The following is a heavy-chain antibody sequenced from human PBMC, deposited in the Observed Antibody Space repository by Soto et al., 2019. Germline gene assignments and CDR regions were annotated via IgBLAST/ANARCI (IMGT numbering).Heavy chain of an antibody. J-gene: IGHJ4*02. Sequence: WASVKVSCKASGYTFTSYAMHWVRQAPGQRLEWMGWINAGNGNTKYSQKFQGRVTITRDTSASTAYMELSSLRSEDMAVYYCARGLNGYLHYFDYWGQGTLVTVSS. CDR2: INAGNGNT. CDR3: ARGLNGYLHYFDY. D-gene: IGHD5-18*01. V-gene: IGHV1-3*03. CDR1: GYTFTSYA.